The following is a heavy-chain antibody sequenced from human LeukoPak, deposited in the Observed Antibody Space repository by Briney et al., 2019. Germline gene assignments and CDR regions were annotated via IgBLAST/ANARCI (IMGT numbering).Heavy chain of an antibody. J-gene: IGHJ4*02. CDR1: GFTVSSDY. CDR2: IYEGERT. Sequence: GRSLRLSCEASGFTVSSDYMTWVRQAPGKGLEWVSVIYEGERTFYADSVKGRFTFSSDTSKNTLYLQMNSLRAEDTAVYFCARLVGATHFDLWGQGTLVTVSS. D-gene: IGHD1-26*01. V-gene: IGHV3-66*01. CDR3: ARLVGATHFDL.